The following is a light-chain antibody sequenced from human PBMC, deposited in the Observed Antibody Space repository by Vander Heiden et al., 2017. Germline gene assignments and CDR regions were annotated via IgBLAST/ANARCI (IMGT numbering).Light chain of an antibody. J-gene: IGLJ3*02. Sequence: SYVLTQPPSASVAPGQTASITCGRDNIGSKSVHWYQQKPGQAPVRVVFYDHNRPSGVPERFSCYTSGNNATPHTSSVEAGDEADDYCHVSESSSDRLVFGGGTKITVL. CDR2: YDH. CDR3: HVSESSSDRLV. V-gene: IGLV3-21*02. CDR1: NIGSKS.